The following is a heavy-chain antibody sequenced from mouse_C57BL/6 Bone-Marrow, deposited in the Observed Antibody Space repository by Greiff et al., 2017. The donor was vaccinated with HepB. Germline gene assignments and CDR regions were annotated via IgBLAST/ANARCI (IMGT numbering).Heavy chain of an antibody. CDR3: ARTPYGTYWYFDV. CDR1: GYAFSSSW. CDR2: IYPGDGDT. J-gene: IGHJ1*03. V-gene: IGHV1-82*01. D-gene: IGHD1-1*01. Sequence: QVQLKQSGPELVKPGASVKISCKASGYAFSSSWMNWVKQRPGKGLEWIGRIYPGDGDTNYNGKFKGKATLTADKSSSTAYMQLSSLTSEDSAVYFCARTPYGTYWYFDVWGTGTTVTVSS.